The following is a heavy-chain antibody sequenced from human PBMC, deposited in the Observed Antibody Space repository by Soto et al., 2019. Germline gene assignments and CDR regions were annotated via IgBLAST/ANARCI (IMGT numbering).Heavy chain of an antibody. J-gene: IGHJ4*02. CDR1: GGSITTYY. V-gene: IGHV4-4*07. CDR3: ARGPGGFGEWSRDY. D-gene: IGHD3-10*01. Sequence: ASETLSLTCTVSGGSITTYYWSWIRQPAGKGLEWIGRIYSGGSTNYNPSLRSRVTVSVDMSKNQFSLKLSSVTAADTAVYYCARGPGGFGEWSRDYWGQGYLVTVSS. CDR2: IYSGGST.